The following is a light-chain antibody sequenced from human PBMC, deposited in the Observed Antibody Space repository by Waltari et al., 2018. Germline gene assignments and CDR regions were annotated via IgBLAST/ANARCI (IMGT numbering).Light chain of an antibody. V-gene: IGLV2-14*03. CDR2: DVN. CDR1: SSAVGGYKY. Sequence: QSALPQPASVSGSHGPPITISCSGTSSAVGGYKYVSWYQQHTGEPPKLMIFDVNNRPSEVAPGCSGATSVSTAALLISALQAEDEDYDYCSSYTSSGTLGLFGGGTKLTVL. J-gene: IGLJ2*01. CDR3: SSYTSSGTLGL.